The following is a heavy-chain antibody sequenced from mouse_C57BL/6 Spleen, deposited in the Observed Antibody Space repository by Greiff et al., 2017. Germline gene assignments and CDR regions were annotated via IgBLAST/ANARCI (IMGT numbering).Heavy chain of an antibody. J-gene: IGHJ4*01. Sequence: VQLVESGPELVKPGASVKISCKASGYAFSSSWMNWVKQRPGKGLEWIGRIYPGDGDTNYNGKFKGKATLTADKSSSTAYMQLSSLTSEDSAVYFCARGDGIYAMDYWGQGTSVTVSS. CDR3: ARGDGIYAMDY. V-gene: IGHV1-82*01. CDR2: IYPGDGDT. CDR1: GYAFSSSW. D-gene: IGHD2-1*01.